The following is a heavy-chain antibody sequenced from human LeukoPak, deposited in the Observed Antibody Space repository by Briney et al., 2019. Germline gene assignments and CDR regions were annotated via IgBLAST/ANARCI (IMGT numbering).Heavy chain of an antibody. CDR1: GGTFSSYA. Sequence: SSVNVSCKASGGTFSSYAISWVRQAPGQGREWMGRIIPILGIANYAQKFQGRVTITADKSTSTAYMELSSLRSEDTAVYYCARASSGSSTRDRFIDYWGQGTLVTVSS. D-gene: IGHD1-26*01. J-gene: IGHJ4*02. V-gene: IGHV1-69*04. CDR2: IIPILGIA. CDR3: ARASSGSSTRDRFIDY.